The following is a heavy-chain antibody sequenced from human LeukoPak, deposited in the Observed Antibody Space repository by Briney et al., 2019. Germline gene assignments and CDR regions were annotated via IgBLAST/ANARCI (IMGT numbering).Heavy chain of an antibody. Sequence: GGTLRLSCAASGFTFTTYGMSWVRQAPGKGLEWVSAISGSGGSTYYADSVKGRFTISRDNSKNTLYLQMNSLRAEDTAVYYCANGIAGAADYWGQGTLVTVSS. J-gene: IGHJ4*02. CDR1: GFTFTTYG. V-gene: IGHV3-23*01. D-gene: IGHD6-13*01. CDR3: ANGIAGAADY. CDR2: ISGSGGST.